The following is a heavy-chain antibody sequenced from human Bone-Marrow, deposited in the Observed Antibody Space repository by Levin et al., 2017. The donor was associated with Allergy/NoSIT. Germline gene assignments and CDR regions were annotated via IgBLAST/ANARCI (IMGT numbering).Heavy chain of an antibody. D-gene: IGHD6-6*01. Sequence: ASVKVSCKASGYTFTIFAIHWVRQAPGQRLEWMGWINAGNGNTKYSQNFQGRVTITSDTSASTAYMELSSLTSEDSAVYYCARNRRDTSSSVWFDPWGQGTLVAVSS. CDR2: INAGNGNT. J-gene: IGHJ5*02. CDR1: GYTFTIFA. V-gene: IGHV1-3*01. CDR3: ARNRRDTSSSVWFDP.